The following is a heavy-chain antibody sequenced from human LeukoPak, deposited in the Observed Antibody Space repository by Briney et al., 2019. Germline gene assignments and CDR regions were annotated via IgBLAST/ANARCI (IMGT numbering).Heavy chain of an antibody. CDR3: AKFQFNSTPRVGDAFDI. CDR1: GFSFSGYA. J-gene: IGHJ3*02. CDR2: ISGSGERT. Sequence: GGSLRLSCAASGFSFSGYAMSWVRQAPGKGLEWVSGISGSGERTYYADSVKGRFTISRDNSKNTLYVQMKSLRAEDTAVYYCAKFQFNSTPRVGDAFDIWGQGTMVTVSS. D-gene: IGHD2/OR15-2a*01. V-gene: IGHV3-23*01.